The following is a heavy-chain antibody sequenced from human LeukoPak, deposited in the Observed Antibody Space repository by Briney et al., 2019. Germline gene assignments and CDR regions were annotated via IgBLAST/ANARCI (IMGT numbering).Heavy chain of an antibody. CDR1: GGTFSSYA. D-gene: IGHD3-22*01. J-gene: IGHJ4*02. CDR2: IIPIFGTA. V-gene: IGHV1-69*05. Sequence: SVKVSCKASGGTFSSYAINWVRQAPGQGLEWMGRIIPIFGTANYVQKFQGRVTITTDESTSTAYMELSSLRSEDTAVYYCATVPDSSGHFDYWGQGTLVTVSS. CDR3: ATVPDSSGHFDY.